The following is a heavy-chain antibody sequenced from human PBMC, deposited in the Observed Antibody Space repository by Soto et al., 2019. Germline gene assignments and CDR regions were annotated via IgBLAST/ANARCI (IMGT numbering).Heavy chain of an antibody. J-gene: IGHJ4*02. D-gene: IGHD2-2*01. CDR1: GGTFSSYA. Sequence: SVKVSCKASGGTFSSYAISWVRRAPGRGLEWMGGIIPIFGTANYAQKFQGRVTIAADESTSTAYMELSSLRSEDTAVYYCARSGRLNCSSTSCYHFDYWGQGTLVTVSS. CDR3: ARSGRLNCSSTSCYHFDY. V-gene: IGHV1-69*13. CDR2: IIPIFGTA.